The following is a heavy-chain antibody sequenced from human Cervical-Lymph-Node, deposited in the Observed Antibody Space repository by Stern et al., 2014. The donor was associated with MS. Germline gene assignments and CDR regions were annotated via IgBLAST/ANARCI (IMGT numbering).Heavy chain of an antibody. D-gene: IGHD1-26*01. Sequence: VQMGESGGAVVQPGRSLRLSCAASGYVFSSYALHWVRQAPGKGMEWVAVISYDGKDKFHADFVKGRFTISRDNSKDTLFLQMNSLRQEDTAVYYCARDPRVGTSETLYYYGLDVWGQGTTVTVSS. V-gene: IGHV3-30*04. CDR1: GYVFSSYA. J-gene: IGHJ6*02. CDR3: ARDPRVGTSETLYYYGLDV. CDR2: ISYDGKDK.